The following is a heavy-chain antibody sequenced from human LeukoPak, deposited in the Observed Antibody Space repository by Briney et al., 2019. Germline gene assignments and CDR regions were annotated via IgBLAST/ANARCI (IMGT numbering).Heavy chain of an antibody. D-gene: IGHD2-15*01. CDR1: GYTFTGYY. CDR3: ARSLLLLGNSYDY. CDR2: INPNSGGT. J-gene: IGHJ4*02. V-gene: IGHV1-2*02. Sequence: GASVKVSCKASGYTFTGYYMHWVRQAPGQGLEWMGWINPNSGGTNYAQKFQGRVTMTRDTSISTAYMELSRLRSDDTAVYYCARSLLLLGNSYDYWGQGTLVTVSS.